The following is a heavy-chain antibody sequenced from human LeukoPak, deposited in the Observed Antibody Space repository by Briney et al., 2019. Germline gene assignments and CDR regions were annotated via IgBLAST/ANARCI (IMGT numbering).Heavy chain of an antibody. CDR1: GGSISTSSFY. V-gene: IGHV4-61*05. J-gene: IGHJ5*02. Sequence: SETLSRTCTVSGGSISTSSFYWGWIRQPPGKGLEWIGHISYSGSTNYNPSLKSRVTMSVDTSKNQFSLKVTSVTAADTAVYYCARGHDGVVGWFAPWGRGTLVTVSS. CDR3: ARGHDGVVGWFAP. CDR2: ISYSGST. D-gene: IGHD2-15*01.